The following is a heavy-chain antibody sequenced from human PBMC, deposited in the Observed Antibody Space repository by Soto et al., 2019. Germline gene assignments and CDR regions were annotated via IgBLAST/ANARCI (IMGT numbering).Heavy chain of an antibody. Sequence: PSETLSLTCTVSGGSISSYYWSWIRQPPGKGLEWIGYIYYSGSTNYNPSLKSRVTISVDTSKNQFSLKLSSVTAADTAVYYCARDTPAQVVPPATVMWSLGWFGPWGQGTLVTVSS. CDR1: GGSISSYY. CDR3: ARDTPAQVVPPATVMWSLGWFGP. J-gene: IGHJ5*02. D-gene: IGHD2-2*01. CDR2: IYYSGST. V-gene: IGHV4-59*01.